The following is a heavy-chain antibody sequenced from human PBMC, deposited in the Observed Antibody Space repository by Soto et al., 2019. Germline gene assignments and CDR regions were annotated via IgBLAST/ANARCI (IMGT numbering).Heavy chain of an antibody. CDR2: IYYSGST. J-gene: IGHJ6*02. CDR3: ARDLWGYCGTDCYPLDV. CDR1: GGSISSGAYY. V-gene: IGHV4-31*03. D-gene: IGHD2-21*02. Sequence: SETLSLTCTVSGGSISSGAYYWGWIRQHPGKGLEWIGYIYYSGSTYYNPSLKSRVTISVDTSKNQFSLKLSSVTAADTAVYYCARDLWGYCGTDCYPLDVWGQGTTVTVSS.